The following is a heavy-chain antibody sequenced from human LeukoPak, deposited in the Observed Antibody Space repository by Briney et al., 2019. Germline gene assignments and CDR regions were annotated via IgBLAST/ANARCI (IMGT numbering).Heavy chain of an antibody. Sequence: ASVNVSCKASGYTFTSYDINWVRQATGQGLEWMGWMNPNSGNTGYAQKFQGRVTMTTDTSTSTAYMELRSLRSDDTAVYYCARDGYYYGSGSLNFDYWGQGTLVTVSS. V-gene: IGHV1-8*01. D-gene: IGHD3-10*01. J-gene: IGHJ4*02. CDR3: ARDGYYYGSGSLNFDY. CDR1: GYTFTSYD. CDR2: MNPNSGNT.